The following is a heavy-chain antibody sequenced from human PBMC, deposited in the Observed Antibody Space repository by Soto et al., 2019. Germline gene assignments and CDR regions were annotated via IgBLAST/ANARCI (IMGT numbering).Heavy chain of an antibody. J-gene: IGHJ6*03. CDR1: EFTFSGRS. CDR2: IDKVGTDS. Sequence: EVKLVESGGGLAQPGGSLRLSCAASEFTFSGRSVHWVRQAPGKGLVWVSGIDKVGTDSTYADSVKGRFTSSRDNAKNTVYLQMNSLSVEDTAVYYCARGWFGPDVWGKGTTVTVSS. CDR3: ARGWFGPDV. D-gene: IGHD3-10*01. V-gene: IGHV3-74*01.